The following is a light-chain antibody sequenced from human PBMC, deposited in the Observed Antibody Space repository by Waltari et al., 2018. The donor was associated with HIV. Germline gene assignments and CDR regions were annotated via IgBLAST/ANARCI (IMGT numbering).Light chain of an antibody. CDR2: SNN. J-gene: IGLJ2*01. CDR3: AAWDDSLNGHVV. CDR1: SSNIRSNT. Sequence: QSVLTPPPSASGTPGQRVTISCSGSSSNIRSNTVNWYQQLPGTAPKLLIYSNNQRPSGVPDRFSGSKSGTSASLAISGLQSEDEADYYCAAWDDSLNGHVVFGGGTKLTVL. V-gene: IGLV1-44*01.